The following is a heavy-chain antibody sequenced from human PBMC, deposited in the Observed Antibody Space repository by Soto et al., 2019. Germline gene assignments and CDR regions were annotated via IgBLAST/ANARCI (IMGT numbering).Heavy chain of an antibody. D-gene: IGHD6-13*01. CDR3: AKDSPLVVYSSSLDY. Sequence: GGSLRLSCAASGFTFSIYAMSWVRQATGKGLEWVSAISGSGGSTYYADFVKGRFTISRDNSKNTLYRQMNSRRAEDTAVYYCAKDSPLVVYSSSLDYWGQGTLVTVSS. J-gene: IGHJ4*02. CDR2: ISGSGGST. V-gene: IGHV3-23*01. CDR1: GFTFSIYA.